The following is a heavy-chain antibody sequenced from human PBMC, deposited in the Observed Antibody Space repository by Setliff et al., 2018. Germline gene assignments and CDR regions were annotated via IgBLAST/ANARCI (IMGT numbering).Heavy chain of an antibody. J-gene: IGHJ5*02. CDR2: ISYTGST. CDR1: GDSISDNY. CDR3: ARSGSTYGSGSYYLDSWFDP. Sequence: SETLSLTCSVSGDSISDNYWSWIRQSPGRGLEWIAYISYTGSTNYNPSLKSRVAISIDTSKNQFSLKVNSVTAADTAIYYCARSGSTYGSGSYYLDSWFDPWGQGTLVTVSS. V-gene: IGHV4-59*08. D-gene: IGHD3-10*01.